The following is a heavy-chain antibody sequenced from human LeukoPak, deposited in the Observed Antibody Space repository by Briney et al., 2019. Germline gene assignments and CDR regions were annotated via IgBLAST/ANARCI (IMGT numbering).Heavy chain of an antibody. CDR3: ARGRGSGYWFDP. D-gene: IGHD6-25*01. V-gene: IGHV4-31*03. J-gene: IGHJ5*02. Sequence: SQTLSLTCTVSGGSISSGGYYWSWIRQHPGKGLEWIGYIYYSGSTYYNPSLKSRVTISVDTSKNQFSLKLTSVTAADTAVYYCARGRGSGYWFDPWGQGTLVTVSS. CDR1: GGSISSGGYY. CDR2: IYYSGST.